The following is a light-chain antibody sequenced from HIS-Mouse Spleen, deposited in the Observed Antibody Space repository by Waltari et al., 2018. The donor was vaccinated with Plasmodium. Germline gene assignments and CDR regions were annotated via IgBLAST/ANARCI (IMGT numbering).Light chain of an antibody. Sequence: SYELTQPPSVSVSPGQTARITCSGDALPKKYAYWYQQKSGQAPVLVIDEDSQRPSGMPERFSGSSSGTMATLTISGAQVEDEADYYCYSTDSSGNHRVFGGGTKLTVL. V-gene: IGLV3-10*01. CDR3: YSTDSSGNHRV. CDR1: ALPKKY. J-gene: IGLJ3*02. CDR2: EDS.